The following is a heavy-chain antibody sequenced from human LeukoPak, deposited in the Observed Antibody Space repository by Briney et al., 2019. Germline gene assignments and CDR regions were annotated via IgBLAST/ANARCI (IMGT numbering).Heavy chain of an antibody. Sequence: SETLSLTCAVYGGSFSGYYWSWIRQPPGKGLEWIGEINHSGSTNYNPSLKSRVTISVDTSKNQFSLKLSSVTAADTAVYYCARGLPGDPDALFDYWGQGTLVTVSS. D-gene: IGHD4-17*01. CDR3: ARGLPGDPDALFDY. CDR1: GGSFSGYY. J-gene: IGHJ4*02. CDR2: INHSGST. V-gene: IGHV4-34*01.